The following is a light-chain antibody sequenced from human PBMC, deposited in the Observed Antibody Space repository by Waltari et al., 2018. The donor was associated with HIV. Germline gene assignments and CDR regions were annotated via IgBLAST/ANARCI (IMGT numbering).Light chain of an antibody. CDR1: QGIGSW. Sequence: DIQMTQSPSFVPASVGDGNTLTCRASQGIGSWLAWYQQKPGKAPKLPIYGASNLHTGVPSRFSGSGSGTDFTLTISSVQPEDFATYYCHQANSLLPMPFGQGTKVDIK. J-gene: IGKJ1*01. CDR2: GAS. CDR3: HQANSLLPMP. V-gene: IGKV1-12*01.